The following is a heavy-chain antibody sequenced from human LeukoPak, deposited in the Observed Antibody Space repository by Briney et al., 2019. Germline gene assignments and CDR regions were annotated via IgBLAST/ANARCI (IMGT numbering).Heavy chain of an antibody. Sequence: SETLSLTCTVSGGSISSSSYYWGWIRQPPWKGLEWIGSIYYSGSTYYNPSLKSRVTISVDTSKNQFSLKLSSVTAADTAVYYCARHPVKRITIFGVVAKGWCDPWGQGTLSPSPQ. D-gene: IGHD3-3*01. J-gene: IGHJ5*02. CDR1: GGSISSSSYY. V-gene: IGHV4-39*01. CDR2: IYYSGST. CDR3: ARHPVKRITIFGVVAKGWCDP.